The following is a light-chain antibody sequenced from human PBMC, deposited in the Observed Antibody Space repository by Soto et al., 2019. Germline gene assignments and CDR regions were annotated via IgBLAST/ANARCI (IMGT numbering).Light chain of an antibody. CDR2: GAS. Sequence: EIVMTQSPATLSVSPGERATLSCRASQSVSSNLAWYQQKPGQAPRLLIYGASTRATGIPARISGSGSGTEFSLTISSLQSEDFAVYYCQQYNNWSLTFGGGTKVDIK. CDR3: QQYNNWSLT. J-gene: IGKJ4*01. CDR1: QSVSSN. V-gene: IGKV3-15*01.